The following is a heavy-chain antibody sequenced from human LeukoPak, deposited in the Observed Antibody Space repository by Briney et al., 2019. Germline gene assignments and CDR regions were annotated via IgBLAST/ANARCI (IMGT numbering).Heavy chain of an antibody. Sequence: GGSLRLSCAASGFSFSTYGMSWVRQAPGKGLEWVSSISNSGGSTDYTDSVKGRFTISRDNSKNTVYLQMNNLRVEDMAVYYCAKAQRGFDDFWSGYDYWGRGTLVTVSS. CDR3: AKAQRGFDDFWSGYDY. CDR2: ISNSGGST. D-gene: IGHD3-3*01. V-gene: IGHV3-23*01. J-gene: IGHJ4*02. CDR1: GFSFSTYG.